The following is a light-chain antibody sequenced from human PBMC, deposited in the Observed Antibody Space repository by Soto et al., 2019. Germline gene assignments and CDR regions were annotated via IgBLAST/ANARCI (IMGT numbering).Light chain of an antibody. Sequence: DIPMTQSPSTLSASVGDRVTITCRASQNIDNFLAWYQQKPGKAPKLLIYDVTSLEGGVPSRFSGSRSGTEFALTITSLQPDDFAAYYCQQYNNYSPWSFGQGTRVDIK. CDR2: DVT. V-gene: IGKV1-5*01. J-gene: IGKJ1*01. CDR3: QQYNNYSPWS. CDR1: QNIDNF.